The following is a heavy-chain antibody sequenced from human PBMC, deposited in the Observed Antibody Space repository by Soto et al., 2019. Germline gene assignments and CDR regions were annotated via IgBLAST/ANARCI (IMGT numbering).Heavy chain of an antibody. V-gene: IGHV1-46*01. CDR3: ARVVVPTTVTTSNWFDP. D-gene: IGHD4-17*01. J-gene: IGHJ5*02. Sequence: SGKVCGKASGYTFTTYNMHWVRQAPGQGLEWMGIINPSGGSTNYAQRFQGRVTMTSDTSTSTVYMELSSLRTDDTAVYYCARVVVPTTVTTSNWFDPWGQGTLVTVSS. CDR2: INPSGGST. CDR1: GYTFTTYN.